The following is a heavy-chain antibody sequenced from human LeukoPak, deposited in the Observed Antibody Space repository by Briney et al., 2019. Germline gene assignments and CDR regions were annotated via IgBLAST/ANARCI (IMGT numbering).Heavy chain of an antibody. V-gene: IGHV4-34*01. J-gene: IGHJ4*02. D-gene: IGHD3-9*01. CDR1: GGSFSGYY. CDR3: ARGLYDILDY. Sequence: PSETLSLTCAVYGGSFSGYYWSWIRQPPGKGLEWIGEINHSGSTNYNPSLKSRVTISVDTSKNQFSLKLSSGTAADTAVYYCARGLYDILDYWGQGTLVTVSS. CDR2: INHSGST.